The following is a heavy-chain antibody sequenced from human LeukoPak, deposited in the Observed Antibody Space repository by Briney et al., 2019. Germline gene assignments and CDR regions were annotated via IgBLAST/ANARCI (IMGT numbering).Heavy chain of an antibody. D-gene: IGHD6-19*01. J-gene: IGHJ4*02. Sequence: GGSLRLSCAASGFTFSSYSMNWVRQAPGKGLEWVSSISSSSSYIYYADSVKGRFTISRDNAKNSLYLQMNSLGAEDTAVYYCARDSPHHSSGILPDYWGQGTLVTVSS. CDR3: ARDSPHHSSGILPDY. CDR2: ISSSSSYI. V-gene: IGHV3-21*01. CDR1: GFTFSSYS.